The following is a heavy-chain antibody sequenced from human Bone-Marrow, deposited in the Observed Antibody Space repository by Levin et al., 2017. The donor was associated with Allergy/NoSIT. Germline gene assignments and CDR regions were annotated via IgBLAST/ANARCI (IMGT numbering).Heavy chain of an antibody. CDR2: IYHSGST. Sequence: SETLSLTCAVSGYSISSGYYWGWIRQPPGKGLEWIGSIYHSGSTYYNPSLKSRVTISVDTSKNQFSLKLSSVTAADTAVYYCARDEAAAGIWDYRGQGTLVTVSS. CDR3: ARDEAAAGIWDY. D-gene: IGHD6-13*01. V-gene: IGHV4-38-2*02. J-gene: IGHJ4*02. CDR1: GYSISSGYY.